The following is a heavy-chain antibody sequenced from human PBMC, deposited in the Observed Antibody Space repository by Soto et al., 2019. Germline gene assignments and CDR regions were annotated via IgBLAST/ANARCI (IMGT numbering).Heavy chain of an antibody. CDR3: ARVAGGELEKLFDP. Sequence: SETLSLTCTVSGGSISSSSYYWGWIRQPPGKGLEWIGSIYYSGSTYYNPSLKSRVTISVDTSKNQFSLKLSSVTAADTAVYYCARVAGGELEKLFDPWGQGTLVTVSS. J-gene: IGHJ5*02. V-gene: IGHV4-39*01. D-gene: IGHD1-1*01. CDR1: GGSISSSSYY. CDR2: IYYSGST.